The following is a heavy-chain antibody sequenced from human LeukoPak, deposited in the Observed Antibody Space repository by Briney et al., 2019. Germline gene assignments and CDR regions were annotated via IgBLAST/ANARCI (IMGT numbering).Heavy chain of an antibody. Sequence: PGGSLRLSCAASEFTFSLYAMNWVRQAPGKGLEWVSSISGSGGDTYYADAVKGRFTISRDNSKNTLYLQMNSLRAEDTAVYYCVEDVVVIVAAKPGIWGQGTLVTVSS. D-gene: IGHD2-15*01. CDR1: EFTFSLYA. J-gene: IGHJ4*02. CDR2: ISGSGGDT. CDR3: VEDVVVIVAAKPGI. V-gene: IGHV3-23*01.